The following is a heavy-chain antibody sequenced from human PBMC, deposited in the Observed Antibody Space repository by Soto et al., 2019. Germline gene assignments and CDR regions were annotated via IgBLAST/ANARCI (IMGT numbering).Heavy chain of an antibody. Sequence: GGSLRLSCAASGFIFNTYVMSWVRQAPGKGLEWVAGISANGGSAYYADSVRGRFTISRDNSKKTVFLQMSSLRVEDTALYYCAKRQIAVAGAYFDSWGQGSLVTVSS. CDR2: ISANGGSA. D-gene: IGHD6-19*01. J-gene: IGHJ4*02. CDR3: AKRQIAVAGAYFDS. V-gene: IGHV3-23*01. CDR1: GFIFNTYV.